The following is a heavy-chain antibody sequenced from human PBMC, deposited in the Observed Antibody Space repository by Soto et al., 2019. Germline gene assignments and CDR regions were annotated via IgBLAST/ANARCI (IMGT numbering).Heavy chain of an antibody. CDR2: INHSGST. CDR3: ARGRRAEAGMSGYYYYGMAV. CDR1: GGSFSGYY. Sequence: PSETLSLTCAVYGGSFSGYYWSWIRQPPGKGLEWIGEINHSGSTNYNPSLKSRVTISVDTSKNQFSLKLSSVTAADTAVYYCARGRRAEAGMSGYYYYGMAVWGQGTTVTVS. V-gene: IGHV4-34*01. J-gene: IGHJ6*02. D-gene: IGHD6-13*01.